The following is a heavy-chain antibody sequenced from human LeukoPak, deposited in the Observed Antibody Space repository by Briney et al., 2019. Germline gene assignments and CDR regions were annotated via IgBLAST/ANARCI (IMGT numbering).Heavy chain of an antibody. CDR1: GGSISSYY. CDR3: ARHLKVGSGSYSNGYYFDY. V-gene: IGHV4-59*08. D-gene: IGHD3-10*01. Sequence: SETLSLTCTVSGGSISSYYWSWIRQPPGKGLEWIRYIYYSGSTNYNPSLESRVTISVDTSKNQFSLKLSSVTAADTAVYYCARHLKVGSGSYSNGYYFDYWGQGTLVTVSS. J-gene: IGHJ4*02. CDR2: IYYSGST.